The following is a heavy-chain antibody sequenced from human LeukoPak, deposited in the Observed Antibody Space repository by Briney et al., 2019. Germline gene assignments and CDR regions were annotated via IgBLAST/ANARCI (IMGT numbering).Heavy chain of an antibody. CDR3: ARDPIIAVAGTRYWFDP. CDR1: GFTFSSYC. V-gene: IGHV3-21*01. D-gene: IGHD6-19*01. J-gene: IGHJ5*02. CDR2: ISNSSSYK. Sequence: GESLRLSCAASGFTFSSYCMNWVRQPPGKGLEWVASISNSSSYKYYADSVKGRFTISSDNANHSLYLPMNSLRAEDTTVYYCARDPIIAVAGTRYWFDPWGQGTLVTV.